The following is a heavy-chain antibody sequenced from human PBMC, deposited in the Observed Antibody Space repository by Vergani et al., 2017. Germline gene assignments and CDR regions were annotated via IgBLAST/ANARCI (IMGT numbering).Heavy chain of an antibody. CDR3: AKGAYDFWSGYYRVRVSGPYYFDY. V-gene: IGHV3-23*04. Sequence: EVQLVESGGGLIQPGGSLRLSCAASGFTFSSYAMSWVRQAPGKGLEWVSAISGSGGSTYYADSVKGRFTISRDNSKNTLYLQMNSLRAEDTAVYYCAKGAYDFWSGYYRVRVSGPYYFDYWGQGTLVTVSS. J-gene: IGHJ4*02. D-gene: IGHD3-3*01. CDR2: ISGSGGST. CDR1: GFTFSSYA.